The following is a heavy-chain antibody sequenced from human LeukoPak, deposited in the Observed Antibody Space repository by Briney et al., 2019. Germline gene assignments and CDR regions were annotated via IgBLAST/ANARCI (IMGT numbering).Heavy chain of an antibody. CDR2: ISSSSTYR. D-gene: IGHD1-26*01. CDR3: ARGRYSGSYLLDY. V-gene: IGHV3-21*01. Sequence: GGSLRLSCAASGFTFSSYAMSWVRQAPGKGLEWVSSISSSSTYRYYAASVKGRFTISRDNAKNSLYLQMNSLRAEDTALYYCARGRYSGSYLLDYWGQGTLVTVSS. CDR1: GFTFSSYA. J-gene: IGHJ4*02.